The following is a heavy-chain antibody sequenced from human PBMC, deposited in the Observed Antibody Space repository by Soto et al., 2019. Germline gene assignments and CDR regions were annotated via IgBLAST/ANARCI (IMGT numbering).Heavy chain of an antibody. V-gene: IGHV1-58*01. Sequence: GASVKVSCKASGFTFTSSAVQWVRQARGQRLEWIGWIVVGSGNTNYAQKFQERVTITRDMSTSTAYMELSSLRSEDTAVYYCAAGAGIYDSSGYYYSLDAFDIWGQGTMVTVSS. CDR2: IVVGSGNT. D-gene: IGHD3-22*01. CDR3: AAGAGIYDSSGYYYSLDAFDI. CDR1: GFTFTSSA. J-gene: IGHJ3*02.